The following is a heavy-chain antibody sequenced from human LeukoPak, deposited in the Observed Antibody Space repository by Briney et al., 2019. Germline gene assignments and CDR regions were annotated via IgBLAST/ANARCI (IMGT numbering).Heavy chain of an antibody. CDR1: GFMFSDYW. CDR2: IKQGGSEK. V-gene: IGHV3-7*04. CDR3: ARVRGGYYFDH. D-gene: IGHD5-24*01. Sequence: GGSLRLSCAASGFMFSDYWMSWVRQAPGKGLEWVANIKQGGSEKYYVDSVKGRFTISRDNAKNSLYLQTNSLRAEDTAVYYCARVRGGYYFDHWGQGALVTVSS. J-gene: IGHJ4*02.